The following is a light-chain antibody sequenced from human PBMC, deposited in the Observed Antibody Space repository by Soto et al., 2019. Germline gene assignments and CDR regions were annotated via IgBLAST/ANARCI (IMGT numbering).Light chain of an antibody. CDR2: TTN. CDR1: SSNIGTSS. Sequence: SVLTQPHSASGTPGQRVTISCSGSSSNIGTSSVHWFQQLPGTAPKLLISTTNQRPSGVPERFSGSKSGTSASLAISGLQSEDEADYYCAAWDDSLNGHVFGTGTQLTVL. J-gene: IGLJ1*01. V-gene: IGLV1-44*01. CDR3: AAWDDSLNGHV.